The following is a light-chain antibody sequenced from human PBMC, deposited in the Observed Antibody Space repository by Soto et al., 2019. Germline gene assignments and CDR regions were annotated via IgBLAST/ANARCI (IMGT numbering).Light chain of an antibody. J-gene: IGKJ4*01. CDR1: QSLLHTDGKTY. V-gene: IGKV2D-29*01. Sequence: DVVMTQTPISLSVTPGQPASISCESSQSLLHTDGKTYLYWYLQKPGQPPQILIYAVSNLFSGVTDRFSGSGSGTYFTLKISRVEAEDVAVYCCMQSAQLPLTFGGGTKVEIK. CDR3: MQSAQLPLT. CDR2: AVS.